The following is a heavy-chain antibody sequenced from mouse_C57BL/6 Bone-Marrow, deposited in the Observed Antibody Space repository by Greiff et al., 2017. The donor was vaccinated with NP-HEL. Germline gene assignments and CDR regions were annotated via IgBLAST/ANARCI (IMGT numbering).Heavy chain of an antibody. Sequence: VQLQQSGPELVKPGASVKISCKASGYTFTDYYMNWVKQSHGKSLEWIGDINPNNGGTSYNQKFKGKATLTVDKSSSTAYMELRSLTSEDSAVSYCARDHLLRRDYAMDYWGQGTSVTVSS. CDR2: INPNNGGT. CDR3: ARDHLLRRDYAMDY. D-gene: IGHD1-1*01. CDR1: GYTFTDYY. J-gene: IGHJ4*01. V-gene: IGHV1-26*01.